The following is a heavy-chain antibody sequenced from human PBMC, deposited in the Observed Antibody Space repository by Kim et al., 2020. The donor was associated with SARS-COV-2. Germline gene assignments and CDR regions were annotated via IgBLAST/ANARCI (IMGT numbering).Heavy chain of an antibody. J-gene: IGHJ6*01. V-gene: IGHV3-33*05. Sequence: GGSLRLSCAASGFTFSSYGMHWVRQAPGKGLEWVAVISYDGSNKYYADSVKGRFTISRDNSKNTLYLQMNSLRAEDTAVYYCARDRYSSRWKYYYYYGM. CDR2: ISYDGSNK. D-gene: IGHD6-13*01. CDR3: ARDRYSSRWKYYYYYGM. CDR1: GFTFSSYG.